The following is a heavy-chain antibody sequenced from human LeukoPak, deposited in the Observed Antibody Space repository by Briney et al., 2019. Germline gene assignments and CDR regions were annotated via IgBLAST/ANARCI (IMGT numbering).Heavy chain of an antibody. CDR2: IIPIFGTA. Sequence: SVKVSCKASGGTFSSYAISWVRQAPGQGLEWMGGIIPIFGTANYAQKFQGRVTITADEPTSTAYMELSSLRSEDTAVYYCVRDGSYYDSSGYYYLYWGQGTLVTVSS. CDR1: GGTFSSYA. V-gene: IGHV1-69*01. D-gene: IGHD3-22*01. J-gene: IGHJ4*02. CDR3: VRDGSYYDSSGYYYLY.